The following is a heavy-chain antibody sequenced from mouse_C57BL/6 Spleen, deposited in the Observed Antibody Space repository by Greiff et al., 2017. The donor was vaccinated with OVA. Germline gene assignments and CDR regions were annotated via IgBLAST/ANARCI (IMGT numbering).Heavy chain of an antibody. Sequence: QVQLKESGAELARPGASVKLSCKASGYTFTSYGISWVKQRTGQGLEWIGEIYPRSGNTYYNEKFKGKATLTADKSSSTAYMELRSLTSEDSAVYFGARGIYDGYYGYFDVWGTGTTVTVSS. CDR2: IYPRSGNT. D-gene: IGHD2-3*01. V-gene: IGHV1-81*01. CDR3: ARGIYDGYYGYFDV. J-gene: IGHJ1*03. CDR1: GYTFTSYG.